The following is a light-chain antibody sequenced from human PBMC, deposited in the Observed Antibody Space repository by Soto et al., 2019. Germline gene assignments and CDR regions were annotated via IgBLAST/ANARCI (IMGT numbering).Light chain of an antibody. CDR2: DNN. Sequence: QSVLTQPPSVSAAPGQKVTISCSGSSSNIGNNYVSWYQQLPGTAPKLLIYDNNTRPSGIPDRFSGSKSGTSATLGITGLQTGDEADYYCGTWDYSLSAGQVVFGGGTKLTVL. CDR1: SSNIGNNY. V-gene: IGLV1-51*01. CDR3: GTWDYSLSAGQVV. J-gene: IGLJ2*01.